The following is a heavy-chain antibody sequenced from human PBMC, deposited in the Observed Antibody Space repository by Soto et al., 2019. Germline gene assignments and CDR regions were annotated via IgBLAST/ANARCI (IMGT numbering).Heavy chain of an antibody. CDR3: ARGLYDFWSGYAFDI. J-gene: IGHJ3*02. CDR2: ISAYNGNT. CDR1: GYTFTSYG. V-gene: IGHV1-18*01. Sequence: ASVKVSCKASGYTFTSYGISWVRQAPGQGLEWMGWISAYNGNTNYAQKLQGRVTMTTDTSTSTAYMELRSLRSDDTAVYYCARGLYDFWSGYAFDIWGQRTMVTVSS. D-gene: IGHD3-3*01.